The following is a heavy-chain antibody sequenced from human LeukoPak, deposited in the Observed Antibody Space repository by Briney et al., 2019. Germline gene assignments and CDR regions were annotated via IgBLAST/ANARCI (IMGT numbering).Heavy chain of an antibody. D-gene: IGHD3-10*01. CDR2: IHHRGST. V-gene: IGHV4-34*01. Sequence: SETLSLTCAVSGGSFTGYYWSWIRQPPGRGLEWIGEIHHRGSTNYNPSLKSRVTISIGTSKNQFSLKLSSVTAADTALYYCARALQNYYGSGTYPDYWGQGTLVTVSS. J-gene: IGHJ4*02. CDR3: ARALQNYYGSGTYPDY. CDR1: GGSFTGYY.